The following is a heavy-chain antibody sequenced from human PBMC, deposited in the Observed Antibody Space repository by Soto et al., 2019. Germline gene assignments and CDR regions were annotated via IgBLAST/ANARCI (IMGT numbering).Heavy chain of an antibody. CDR3: AKGGRQWLVTSDFNY. CDR2: VSHDGRNT. J-gene: IGHJ4*02. Sequence: VQLVESGGGVVQPGRSLRLSCAASGFTFSDYAMHWVRQAPGKGLEWVAVVSHDGRNTHYADSVKGRFTISRDSSKNPVFLEMTSLRAEETAVYYCAKGGRQWLVTSDFNYWGQGALVTVSS. V-gene: IGHV3-30*18. CDR1: GFTFSDYA. D-gene: IGHD6-19*01.